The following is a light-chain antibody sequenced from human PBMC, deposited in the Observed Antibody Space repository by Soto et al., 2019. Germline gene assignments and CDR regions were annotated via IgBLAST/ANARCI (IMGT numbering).Light chain of an antibody. Sequence: IQLTQSPPSLSASVVDRVTFTCRASQGISSSLAWYQQQPGKAPKLLIYAASTLQSGVPSRFSGSGSGTDFTLTISSLQPEDFATYYCQQLHSYPFTFGQGTRLEIK. CDR3: QQLHSYPFT. CDR2: AAS. J-gene: IGKJ5*01. V-gene: IGKV1-9*01. CDR1: QGISSS.